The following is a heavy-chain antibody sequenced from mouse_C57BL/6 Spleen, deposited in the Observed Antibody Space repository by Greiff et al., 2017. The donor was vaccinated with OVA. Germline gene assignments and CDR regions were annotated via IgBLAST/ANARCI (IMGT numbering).Heavy chain of an antibody. V-gene: IGHV1-64*01. CDR3: ARDYYGSSYVDAMDY. D-gene: IGHD1-1*01. CDR1: GYTFTSYW. J-gene: IGHJ4*01. CDR2: IHPNSGST. Sequence: VQLQQPGAELVKPGASVKLSCKASGYTFTSYWMHWVKQRPGQGLEWIGMIHPNSGSTNYNEKFKSKATLTVDKSSSTAYMQLSSLTSEDSAVYYCARDYYGSSYVDAMDYWGQGTSVTVSS.